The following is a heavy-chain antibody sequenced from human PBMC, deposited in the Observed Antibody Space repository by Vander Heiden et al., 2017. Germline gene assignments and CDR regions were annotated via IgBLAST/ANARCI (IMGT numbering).Heavy chain of an antibody. CDR2: MSHEGTNQ. CDR1: GFLFSHYG. Sequence: QMQLVESGGGVVQPGRSLSLPCAVSGFLFSHYGMHWVRPAPCKGLGVVEAMSHEGTNQYYVDFVKGRFTISRDNSKNTLYLQMDSLRAEDTAVYYCAKEHGGNNWNWYYGSDVWGQGTTGTVSS. CDR3: AKEHGGNNWNWYYGSDV. J-gene: IGHJ6*02. D-gene: IGHD1-7*01. V-gene: IGHV3-30*18.